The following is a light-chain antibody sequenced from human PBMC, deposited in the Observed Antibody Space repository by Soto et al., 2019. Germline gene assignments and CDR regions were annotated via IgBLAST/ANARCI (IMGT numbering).Light chain of an antibody. V-gene: IGKV3-20*01. CDR2: GAS. Sequence: EIVMTQSPATLSVSPGERATLSCRASQSVTSDYLAWYQQKPGQAPRLLIYGASIRATGIPDRFSGSGSETDFTLTISRLEPEDFALYYCQQYGSSAPIPFGQGTRLEIK. CDR3: QQYGSSAPIP. J-gene: IGKJ5*01. CDR1: QSVTSDY.